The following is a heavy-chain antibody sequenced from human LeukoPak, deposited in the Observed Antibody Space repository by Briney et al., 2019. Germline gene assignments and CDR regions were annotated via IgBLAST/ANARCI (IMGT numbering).Heavy chain of an antibody. CDR3: ARVQSVYCSGGSCYPFDP. V-gene: IGHV4-59*01. CDR1: GGSISSYY. D-gene: IGHD2-15*01. J-gene: IGHJ5*02. CDR2: IYYSGST. Sequence: SETLSLTCTVSGGSISSYYWSWIRQPPGKGLEWIGYIYYSGSTNYNPSLKSRVTISVDTSKNQFSLKLSSVTAADTAMYYCARVQSVYCSGGSCYPFDPWGQGTLVTVSS.